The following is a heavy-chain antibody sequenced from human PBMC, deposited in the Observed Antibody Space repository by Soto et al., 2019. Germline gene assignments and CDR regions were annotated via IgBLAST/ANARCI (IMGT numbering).Heavy chain of an antibody. V-gene: IGHV6-1*01. D-gene: IGHD5-12*01. Sequence: SQTLSLTCAISVDTVSSTSATTSWSRQSPSRGLEWLVRTYYRSKWYNDYAVSVKSRITINPDTSKNQFSLQLKSVTPEDTVVYYGASDHGEIVATLFDYWGQGTLVTVSS. CDR3: ASDHGEIVATLFDY. J-gene: IGHJ4*02. CDR2: TYYRSKWYN. CDR1: VDTVSSTSAT.